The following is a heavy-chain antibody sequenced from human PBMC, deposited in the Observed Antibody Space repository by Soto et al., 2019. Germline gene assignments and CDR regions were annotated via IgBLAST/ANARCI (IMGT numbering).Heavy chain of an antibody. CDR3: ARDGGVVTTYYYGMDV. Sequence: EVQVVESGGGLVQPGGSLRLSCAASGFTFSRYGMSWVRQAPGKGLEWVANIKQDGSEKHYVDSVKGRFTISRDNAKNSLYLQMNGLRAVDTGVYYCARDGGVVTTYYYGMDVWGQGTTVTVSS. CDR2: IKQDGSEK. V-gene: IGHV3-7*01. D-gene: IGHD2-21*02. J-gene: IGHJ6*02. CDR1: GFTFSRYG.